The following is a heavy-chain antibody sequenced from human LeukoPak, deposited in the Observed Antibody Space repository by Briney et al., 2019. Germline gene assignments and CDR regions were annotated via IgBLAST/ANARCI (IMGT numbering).Heavy chain of an antibody. CDR1: GGSISSYY. CDR2: IYYSGST. D-gene: IGHD3-10*01. V-gene: IGHV4-59*01. Sequence: SETLSLTCTVSGGSISSYYWSWIRQPPGKGLEWIGYIYYSGSTNYNPSLKSRVTISVDTSKNQFSLKLSSVTAADTAVYYCARERWFGVNAVCYFDYWGQGTLVTVSS. CDR3: ARERWFGVNAVCYFDY. J-gene: IGHJ4*02.